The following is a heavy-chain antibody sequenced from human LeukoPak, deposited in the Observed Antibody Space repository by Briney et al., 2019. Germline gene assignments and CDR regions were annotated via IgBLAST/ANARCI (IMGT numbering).Heavy chain of an antibody. Sequence: QPGGSLRLSCAASGFTFSSYWMHWVRQAPGKGLVWVSRINSDGSSTSYADSVKGRFTISRDNAKNTLYLQMNSLRAEDTAVYYCARAPPYYDILTGYYQWAYYYYGMDVWGQGTTVTVSS. CDR2: INSDGSST. D-gene: IGHD3-9*01. CDR3: ARAPPYYDILTGYYQWAYYYYGMDV. J-gene: IGHJ6*02. CDR1: GFTFSSYW. V-gene: IGHV3-74*01.